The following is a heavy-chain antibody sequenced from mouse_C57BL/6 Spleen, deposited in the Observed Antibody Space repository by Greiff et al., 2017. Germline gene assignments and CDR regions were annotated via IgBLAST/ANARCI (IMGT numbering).Heavy chain of an antibody. J-gene: IGHJ2*01. CDR1: GYTFTSYW. D-gene: IGHD1-1*01. CDR3: ARSWDYYGPYYFDY. V-gene: IGHV1-55*01. Sequence: VQLQQPGAELVKPGASVKMSCKASGYTFTSYWITWVKQRPGQGLEWIGDIYPGSGSTNYNEKFKSKATLTVDTSSSTAYMQLSSLTSEDSAVYYCARSWDYYGPYYFDYWGQGTTLTVSS. CDR2: IYPGSGST.